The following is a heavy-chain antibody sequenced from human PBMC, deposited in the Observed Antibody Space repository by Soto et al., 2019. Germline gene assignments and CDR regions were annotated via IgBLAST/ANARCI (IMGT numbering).Heavy chain of an antibody. CDR1: GFTFSDHY. D-gene: IGHD4-17*01. CDR3: ARDSNGDYLFDY. J-gene: IGHJ4*02. CDR2: TRNKANSYTT. Sequence: EVQLVESGGGLVQPGGSLRLSCAASGFTFSDHYMDWVRQAPGKGLEWVGRTRNKANSYTTEYAASVKGRFTISRDDSKNSLYLQMNSLKTEDTAVYYYARDSNGDYLFDYWGQGTLVTVSS. V-gene: IGHV3-72*01.